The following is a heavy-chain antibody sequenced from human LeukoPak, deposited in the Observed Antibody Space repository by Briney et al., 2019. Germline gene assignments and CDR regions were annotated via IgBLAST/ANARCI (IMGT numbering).Heavy chain of an antibody. J-gene: IGHJ4*02. Sequence: GGSLRLSCAASGFTFSSYSMNWVRQAPGKGLEWVSSISSSSSYIYYADSVKGRFTISRDNSKNTLYLQMNSLKTEDTAVYFCASGGLIVAMTGGHFDYWGQGALVTVSS. CDR1: GFTFSSYS. D-gene: IGHD2-21*02. CDR2: ISSSSSYI. CDR3: ASGGLIVAMTGGHFDY. V-gene: IGHV3-21*01.